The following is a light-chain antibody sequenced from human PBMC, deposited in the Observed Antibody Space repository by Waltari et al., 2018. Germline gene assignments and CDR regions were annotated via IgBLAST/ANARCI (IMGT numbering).Light chain of an antibody. CDR3: QSSDTGLSGGV. CDR2: NNS. Sequence: QSVLTQPPSVSGAPGPRVTLPRTGSGSHLGAGADVPWYQHLPGPPPKVLIYNNSNRPLGVPDRFSGSKAGPSASLAIADLQSEDEGDYYCQSSDTGLSGGVFGGGTRLTVL. CDR1: GSHLGAGAD. J-gene: IGLJ3*02. V-gene: IGLV1-40*01.